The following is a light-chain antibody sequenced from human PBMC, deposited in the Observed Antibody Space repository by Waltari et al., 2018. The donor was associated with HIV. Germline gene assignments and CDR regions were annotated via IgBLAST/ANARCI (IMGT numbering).Light chain of an antibody. CDR3: SSYSGRNRSVI. Sequence: QSALTPPPSASGSPGQAVTISCPGTPSDVGGHSYVSWYPPHPGKAPKLILSEVTKRPPGVPDRFSGSKSGNTASLTVSGLQAEDEGDYFCSSYSGRNRSVIFGGGTRVTVL. J-gene: IGLJ2*01. CDR1: PSDVGGHSY. V-gene: IGLV2-8*01. CDR2: EVT.